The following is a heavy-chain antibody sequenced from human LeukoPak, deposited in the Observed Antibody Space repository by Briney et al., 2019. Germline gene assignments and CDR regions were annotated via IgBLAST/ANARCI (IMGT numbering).Heavy chain of an antibody. J-gene: IGHJ4*02. V-gene: IGHV4-59*01. CDR2: IYYSGST. CDR1: GGSISSYY. D-gene: IGHD1-26*01. CDR3: ARAKASYPHPFDY. Sequence: KPSETLSLTCTVSGGSISSYYWSWIRQPPGKGLEWIGYIYYSGSTNYNPSLKSRVTISVDTSKNQFSLKLSSVTAADTAVYYCARAKASYPHPFDYWGQGTLVTVSS.